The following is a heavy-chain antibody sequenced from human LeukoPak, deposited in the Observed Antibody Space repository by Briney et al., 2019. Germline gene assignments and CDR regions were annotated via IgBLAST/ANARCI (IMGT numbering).Heavy chain of an antibody. CDR2: INHSGST. J-gene: IGHJ6*04. V-gene: IGHV4-34*01. Sequence: SETLSLTCAVYGGSFSGYYWSWIRQPPGKGLEWIGEINHSGSTNYNPSLKSRVTISVDTSKNQFSLKLSSATAADTAVYYCARGRSSRYYYGMDVWGKGTTVTVSS. D-gene: IGHD3-10*01. CDR1: GGSFSGYY. CDR3: ARGRSSRYYYGMDV.